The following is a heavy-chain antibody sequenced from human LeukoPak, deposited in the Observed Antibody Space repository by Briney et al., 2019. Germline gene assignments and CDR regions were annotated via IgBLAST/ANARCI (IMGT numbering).Heavy chain of an antibody. CDR2: ISGSGSDL. J-gene: IGHJ6*02. V-gene: IGHV3-11*01. Sequence: GGSLRLSCVACGFSFSDYYMSWIRQAPGRGLEWISYISGSGSDLYYADSVKGRFTISRDNANNSFYLQMNSLRAEDTAVYYCARRIGYYYTMDVWGQGTTVTVSS. CDR1: GFSFSDYY. CDR3: ARRIGYYYTMDV. D-gene: IGHD2-15*01.